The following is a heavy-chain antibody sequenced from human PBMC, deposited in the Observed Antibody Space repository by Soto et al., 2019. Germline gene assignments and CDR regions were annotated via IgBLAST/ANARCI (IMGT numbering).Heavy chain of an antibody. D-gene: IGHD2-8*01. Sequence: PSETLSLTCTVSGVSIRNSSYYWGWIRRPPGKGLEWIGNIHYSGSTYYMPSLRSRVTLSVDTSKNQFSLRLTSVTAEDTAVYYCARHEGNGNVWPLDYWGQGILVTVSS. CDR3: ARHEGNGNVWPLDY. CDR2: IHYSGST. J-gene: IGHJ4*02. CDR1: GVSIRNSSYY. V-gene: IGHV4-39*01.